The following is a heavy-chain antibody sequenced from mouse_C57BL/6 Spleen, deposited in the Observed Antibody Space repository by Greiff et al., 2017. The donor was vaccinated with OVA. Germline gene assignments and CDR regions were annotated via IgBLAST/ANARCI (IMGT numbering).Heavy chain of an antibody. CDR3: ASVRYYYAMDY. Sequence: LVESGGGLVQPGGSLKLSCAASGFTFSDYYMYWVRQTPEKRLEWVAYISNGGGSTYYPDTVKGRFTISRDNAKNTLYLQMSRLKSEDTAMYYCASVRYYYAMDYWGQGTSVTVSS. J-gene: IGHJ4*01. CDR2: ISNGGGST. V-gene: IGHV5-12*01. D-gene: IGHD2-14*01. CDR1: GFTFSDYY.